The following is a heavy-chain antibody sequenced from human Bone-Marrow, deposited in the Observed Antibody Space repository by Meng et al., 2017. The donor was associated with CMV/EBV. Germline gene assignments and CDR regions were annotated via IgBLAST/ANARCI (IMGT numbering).Heavy chain of an antibody. Sequence: SVKVSCKASGGTFSSYTISWVRQAPGQGLEWMGRIIPILGIANYAQKFQGRVTITADKSTSTAYMELSSLRSEDTAVYYCVRGGPGGYCSSTSCQSWYNWFDPWGQGTLVTVSS. D-gene: IGHD2-2*01. CDR1: GGTFSSYT. CDR3: VRGGPGGYCSSTSCQSWYNWFDP. CDR2: IIPILGIA. V-gene: IGHV1-69*02. J-gene: IGHJ5*02.